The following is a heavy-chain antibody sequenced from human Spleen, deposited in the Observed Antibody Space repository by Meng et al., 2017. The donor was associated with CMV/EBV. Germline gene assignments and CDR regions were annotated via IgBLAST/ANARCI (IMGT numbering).Heavy chain of an antibody. CDR3: ARGVVAGDY. V-gene: IGHV1-69*13. CDR2: IIPIFGTA. CDR1: GYTFTSNV. D-gene: IGHD6-19*01. J-gene: IGHJ4*02. Sequence: DLLGQAGGVVRQPGTSVMVSCKASGYTFTSNVNSWVRQAPGEGLEWMGGIIPIFGTANYAQKFQGRVTITADESTSTAYMELSSLRSEDTAVYYCARGVVAGDYWGQGTLVTVSS.